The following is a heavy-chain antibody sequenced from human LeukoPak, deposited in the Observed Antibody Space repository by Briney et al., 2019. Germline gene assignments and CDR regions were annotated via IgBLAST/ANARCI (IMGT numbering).Heavy chain of an antibody. J-gene: IGHJ4*02. V-gene: IGHV3-53*01. D-gene: IGHD6-13*01. CDR2: IYSGGST. CDR3: ASRGSSWWDSRDY. CDR1: GFTVSSNY. Sequence: GGSLRLSCAASGFTVSSNYMSWVRQAPGKGLEWVSVIYSGGSTYYADSVKGRFTISRDNSKNTLYLQMNSLRAEDTAVYYYASRGSSWWDSRDYWGQGTLVTVSS.